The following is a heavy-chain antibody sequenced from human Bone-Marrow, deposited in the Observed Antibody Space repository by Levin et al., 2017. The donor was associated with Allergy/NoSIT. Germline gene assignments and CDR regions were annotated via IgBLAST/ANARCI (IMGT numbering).Heavy chain of an antibody. CDR2: ISSDGDNE. CDR3: ARRYGYNSGWYVY. V-gene: IGHV3-30*03. Sequence: PGGSLRLSCAASGFPFKEYDMHWVRQAPGKGLEWVTLISSDGDNEYYADSVKGRFTISRDDSKYTVYLQMNSLRADDTAVYYCARRYGYNSGWYVYWGQGTLVTVSS. CDR1: GFPFKEYD. J-gene: IGHJ4*02. D-gene: IGHD6-19*01.